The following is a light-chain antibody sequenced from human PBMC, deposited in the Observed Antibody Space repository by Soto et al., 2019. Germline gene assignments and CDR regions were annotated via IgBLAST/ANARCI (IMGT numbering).Light chain of an antibody. CDR3: CSYAGSSPFV. Sequence: QSALTQPASVSGSPGQSITISCTGTSSDIGSYNLVSWYQQHPGKAPKLMIYEGSKRPSGVCNRFSGSRSGNPASLTISGLQAEDEADYFCCSYAGSSPFVFGTGTKVTVL. V-gene: IGLV2-23*01. J-gene: IGLJ1*01. CDR1: SSDIGSYNL. CDR2: EGS.